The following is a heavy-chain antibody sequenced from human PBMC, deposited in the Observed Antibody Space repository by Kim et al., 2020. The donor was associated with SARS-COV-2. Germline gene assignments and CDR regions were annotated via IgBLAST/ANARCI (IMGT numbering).Heavy chain of an antibody. CDR3: ARDVSPQWHYTFDY. D-gene: IGHD6-19*01. Sequence: ADSVKGLITITRDNSKNTLYLLMNSLRAEDTAVYCCARDVSPQWHYTFDYWGQETLVTVSS. J-gene: IGHJ4*02. V-gene: IGHV3-23*01.